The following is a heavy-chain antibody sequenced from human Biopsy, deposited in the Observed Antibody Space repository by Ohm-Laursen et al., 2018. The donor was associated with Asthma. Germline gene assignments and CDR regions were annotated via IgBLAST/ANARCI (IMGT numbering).Heavy chain of an antibody. V-gene: IGHV4-31*03. D-gene: IGHD3-3*01. CDR3: ARDYYDFWNRSVYTYFGMDV. CDR2: IYRRGNT. J-gene: IGHJ6*02. Sequence: PSETLSLTCSVSGYSISNGGYYWTWVRQRPGKGLEWIGNIYRRGNTKYNPSLKSRLSFSVDTSKNQFSLKLSSVTAADTAIYFCARDYYDFWNRSVYTYFGMDVWGRGTTVVVSS. CDR1: GYSISNGGYY.